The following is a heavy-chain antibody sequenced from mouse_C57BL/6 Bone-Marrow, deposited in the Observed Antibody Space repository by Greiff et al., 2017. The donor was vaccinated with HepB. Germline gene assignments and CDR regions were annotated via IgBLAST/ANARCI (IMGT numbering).Heavy chain of an antibody. CDR2: INPNNGGI. Sequence: EVMLVESGPELVKPGASVKIPCKASGYTFTDYNMDWVKQSHGKSLEWIGDINPNNGGIIYNQKFKGKATLTVDKSSSTAYLELRSLTSEDTAVYYCALSMITNFDYWGQGTTLTVSS. CDR3: ALSMITNFDY. CDR1: GYTFTDYN. J-gene: IGHJ2*01. D-gene: IGHD2-4*01. V-gene: IGHV1-18*01.